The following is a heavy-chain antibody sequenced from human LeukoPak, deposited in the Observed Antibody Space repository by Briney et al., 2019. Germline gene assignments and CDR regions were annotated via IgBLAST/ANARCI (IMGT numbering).Heavy chain of an antibody. CDR1: GFTFSRYS. V-gene: IGHV3-21*01. J-gene: IGHJ6*03. D-gene: IGHD6-19*01. CDR2: ISSRSTNI. Sequence: GGSLRLSCAGSGFTFSRYSMNWFRQAPGKGLERVSSISSRSTNIFYADSVKGRFTISRDNAKNSLYLQMNSLGAEDTAVYYCARDAQWLLPEGYFYYMDVWGKGTTVTVSS. CDR3: ARDAQWLLPEGYFYYMDV.